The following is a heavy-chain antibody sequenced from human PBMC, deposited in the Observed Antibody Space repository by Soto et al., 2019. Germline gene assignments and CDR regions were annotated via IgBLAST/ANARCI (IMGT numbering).Heavy chain of an antibody. J-gene: IGHJ6*02. V-gene: IGHV4-39*01. CDR3: ARQFLSNYYYYYGMDV. CDR1: GGSIASSDYY. Sequence: QLQLQESGPGLVKPSETLSLTCTVSGGSIASSDYYWGLIRQPPGKGLEWIGSMYYSETTSYNPSLKSRVTISVDTSKKQFSLKLRSVTAADTAVYYCARQFLSNYYYYYGMDVWGQGTTVTVSS. CDR2: MYYSETT.